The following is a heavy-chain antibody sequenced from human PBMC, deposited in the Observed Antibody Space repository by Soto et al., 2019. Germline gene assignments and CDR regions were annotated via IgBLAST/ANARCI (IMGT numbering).Heavy chain of an antibody. D-gene: IGHD3-10*01. CDR3: ARDKGSDAPIDI. CDR1: GFTLRSYG. J-gene: IGHJ3*02. CDR2: IWHDGSEK. V-gene: IGHV3-33*01. Sequence: GGSLRLSCAASGFTLRSYGMHWVRQAPGKGLEWVAIIWHDGSEKYYADTVRGRFTVSRDNSKSKLDLQMNSLRVEDTAIYYCARDKGSDAPIDIWGQGTMVTVSS.